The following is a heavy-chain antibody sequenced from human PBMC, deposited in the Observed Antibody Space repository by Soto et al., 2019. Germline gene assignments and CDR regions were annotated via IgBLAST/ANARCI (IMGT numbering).Heavy chain of an antibody. V-gene: IGHV1-18*01. CDR2: ISAYNGNK. D-gene: IGHD6-13*01. CDR1: GYSFTSYG. Sequence: ASVKVSCKASGYSFTSYGVTWVRQAPGQGLEWMGWISAYNGNKKYAQKLQGRVTMTTDTSTSTAYMELRSLRSDDTAVYYCARDLGQQLVDYWGQGTLVTVYS. CDR3: ARDLGQQLVDY. J-gene: IGHJ4*02.